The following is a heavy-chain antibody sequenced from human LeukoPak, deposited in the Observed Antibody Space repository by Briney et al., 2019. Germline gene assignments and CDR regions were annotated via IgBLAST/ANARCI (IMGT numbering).Heavy chain of an antibody. V-gene: IGHV1-2*02. Sequence: GASVKVSCKASGGTFSSYAISWVRQAPGQGLEWMGWINPNSGGTNYAQKFQGRVTMTRDTSISTAYMELSRLRSDDTAVYYCARVARRFLEWLPIGSDAFDIWGQGTMVTVSS. CDR3: ARVARRFLEWLPIGSDAFDI. CDR1: GGTFSSYA. D-gene: IGHD3-3*01. J-gene: IGHJ3*02. CDR2: INPNSGGT.